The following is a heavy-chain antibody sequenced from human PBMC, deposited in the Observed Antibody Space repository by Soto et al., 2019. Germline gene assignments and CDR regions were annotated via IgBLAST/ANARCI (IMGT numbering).Heavy chain of an antibody. D-gene: IGHD3-10*01. CDR2: IYYSGST. J-gene: IGHJ5*01. CDR1: GGSISSSSYF. Sequence: SETLSLTCSVSGGSISSSSYFWGWIRQPPGKGLEWIGSIYYSGSTYYNPSLKSRVTVSVDTSKNQFSLKLSSVTAADTAVYFCARHPRDFWFASRGQGTLVPGSS. CDR3: ARHPRDFWFAS. V-gene: IGHV4-39*01.